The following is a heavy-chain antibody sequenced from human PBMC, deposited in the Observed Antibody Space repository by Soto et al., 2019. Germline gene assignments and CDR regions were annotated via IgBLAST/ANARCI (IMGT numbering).Heavy chain of an antibody. Sequence: PGGSLRLSCVASGFTFSSYSMNWVRQAPGKGLERVSSISTISNYIYYADSVKGRFTISRDNAKNSLYLQMNSLRAEDTAVYYCARFHPESLLAEYYFDFWGQGTQVTVSS. CDR1: GFTFSSYS. V-gene: IGHV3-21*01. CDR2: ISTISNYI. D-gene: IGHD3-3*02. J-gene: IGHJ4*02. CDR3: ARFHPESLLAEYYFDF.